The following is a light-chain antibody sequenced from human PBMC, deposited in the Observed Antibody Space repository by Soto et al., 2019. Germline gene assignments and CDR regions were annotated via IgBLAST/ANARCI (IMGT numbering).Light chain of an antibody. CDR2: DAS. V-gene: IGKV1-33*01. Sequence: DIQMTQSPSSLSASVGDRVTITCQASQDISNYLNWYQQKPGKAPKLLIYDASNLETGVPSRFSGNGSGTDFTFTISNLQPEDIATYYCQQYDNLPITFGQGTRLEIK. J-gene: IGKJ5*01. CDR1: QDISNY. CDR3: QQYDNLPIT.